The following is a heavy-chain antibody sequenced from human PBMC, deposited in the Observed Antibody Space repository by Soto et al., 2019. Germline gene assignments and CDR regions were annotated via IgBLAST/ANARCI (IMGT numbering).Heavy chain of an antibody. V-gene: IGHV1-18*01. J-gene: IGHJ5*02. CDR3: ARGAIPHPFYTTVVTDNWFDP. Sequence: ASVKVCCKASGYTFTSYGISWVRQAPGQGLEWMGWISAYNGNTNYAQKLQGRVTMTTDTSTSTAYMELRSLRSDDTAVYYCARGAIPHPFYTTVVTDNWFDPWGQGTLVPVSS. CDR2: ISAYNGNT. D-gene: IGHD4-17*01. CDR1: GYTFTSYG.